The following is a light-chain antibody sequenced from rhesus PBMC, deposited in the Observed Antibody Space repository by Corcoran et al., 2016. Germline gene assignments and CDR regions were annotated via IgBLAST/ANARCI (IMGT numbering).Light chain of an antibody. J-gene: IGKJ4*01. CDR3: QQYNNWLT. Sequence: EILLTQSPATLSLSPGERVTLSCRASQSVSSNLAWYAQKPGKSPRLLISHGSKRDTGVPDRFSGSGSGTDFTLTITSLEAEDLGVYYCQQYNNWLTFGGGTRV. CDR2: HGS. V-gene: IGKV3-35*01. CDR1: QSVSSN.